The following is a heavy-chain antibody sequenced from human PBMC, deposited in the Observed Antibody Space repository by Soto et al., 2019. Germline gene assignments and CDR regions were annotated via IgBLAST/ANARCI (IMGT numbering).Heavy chain of an antibody. J-gene: IGHJ4*02. CDR3: ARDRSNTWSFDH. Sequence: QVQLVESGGGVVQPGRSLRLSCAASGFTFNNFGMHWVRQAPGKGPEWVALIYSDGSNKYYADSVKGRFTISRDNSKNTLYLQVDSLRADDTAVYYCARDRSNTWSFDHWGQGTLVTVSS. CDR2: IYSDGSNK. CDR1: GFTFNNFG. V-gene: IGHV3-30*03. D-gene: IGHD2-2*01.